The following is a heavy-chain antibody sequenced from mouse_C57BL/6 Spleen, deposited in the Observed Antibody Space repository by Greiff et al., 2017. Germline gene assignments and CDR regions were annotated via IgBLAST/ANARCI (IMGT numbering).Heavy chain of an antibody. J-gene: IGHJ4*01. V-gene: IGHV1-5*01. D-gene: IGHD2-14*01. CDR1: GYTFTSDW. CDR2: IYPGNSDT. Sequence: VQLQQSGTVLARPGASVKMSCKTSGYTFTSDWMHWVKQRHGQGQKWIGAIYPGNSDTSYNQKFKGKAKLTAVTSASTAYMELSSLTNEDAAVYYCTRNRNYYAMDYWGQGTSVTVSS. CDR3: TRNRNYYAMDY.